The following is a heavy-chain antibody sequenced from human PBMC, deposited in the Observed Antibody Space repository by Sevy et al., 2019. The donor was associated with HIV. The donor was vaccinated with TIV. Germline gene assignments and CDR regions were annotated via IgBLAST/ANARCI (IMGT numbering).Heavy chain of an antibody. V-gene: IGHV4-38-2*01. J-gene: IGHJ6*03. CDR2: IYHSGST. Sequence: SETLSLTCAVSGYSISSGYYWGWIRQPPGKGLEWIGSIYHSGSTYYNPSLKSRVTISVDTSKNQFSLKLSSVTVADTAVYYCARVNSGYDYLDYYYYMDVWGKGTTVTVSS. D-gene: IGHD5-12*01. CDR1: GYSISSGYY. CDR3: ARVNSGYDYLDYYYYMDV.